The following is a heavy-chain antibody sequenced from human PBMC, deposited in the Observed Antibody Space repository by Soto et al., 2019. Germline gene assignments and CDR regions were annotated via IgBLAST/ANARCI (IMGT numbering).Heavy chain of an antibody. CDR3: ARDGTDAFDI. D-gene: IGHD6-13*01. V-gene: IGHV5-10-1*01. Sequence: GGSLKISCRGSGYSFTSYWMSWVRQMPGKGLEWMGRIDPSDSYTNYSPSFQGHVTISADKSISTAYLQWSSLKASDTATYYCARDGTDAFDIWGQGTMVTVSS. J-gene: IGHJ3*02. CDR2: IDPSDSYT. CDR1: GYSFTSYW.